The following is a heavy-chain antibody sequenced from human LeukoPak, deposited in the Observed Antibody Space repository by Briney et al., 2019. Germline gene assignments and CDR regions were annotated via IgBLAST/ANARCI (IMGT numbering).Heavy chain of an antibody. V-gene: IGHV1-69*05. Sequence: ASVTVSCKTSGGTFSNYAISWVRQAPGQGLEWMGVIIPIFDTPNYAQTWQGRVTITTDESTSTAHMELRSLRSEDTAVYYGANQLFHLDSSGYSLDALDIWGQGTMVTVSS. CDR2: IIPIFDTP. D-gene: IGHD3-22*01. CDR1: GGTFSNYA. CDR3: ANQLFHLDSSGYSLDALDI. J-gene: IGHJ3*02.